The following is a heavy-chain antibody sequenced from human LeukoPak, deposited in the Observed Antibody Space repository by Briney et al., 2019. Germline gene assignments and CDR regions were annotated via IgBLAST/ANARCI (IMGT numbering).Heavy chain of an antibody. CDR3: TRWAGGHYDY. D-gene: IGHD1-26*01. V-gene: IGHV3-7*01. CDR1: GFTFSTYW. J-gene: IGHJ4*02. CDR2: IKQDGSEE. Sequence: GSLRLSCAASGFTFSTYWMSWVRQAPGKGLEWVANIKQDGSEEYYVDSVKGRFTISRDNGKNSMYLQMNSLRAEDTAVYYCTRWAGGHYDYWGQGTLVTVSS.